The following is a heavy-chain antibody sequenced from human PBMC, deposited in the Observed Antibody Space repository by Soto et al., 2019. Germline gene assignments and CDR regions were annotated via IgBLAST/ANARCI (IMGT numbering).Heavy chain of an antibody. D-gene: IGHD2-2*01. J-gene: IGHJ6*02. CDR1: GGTFSSFA. CDR3: AREDIVVVPAARIGAYYYYGMDV. CDR2: IIPIFGTA. V-gene: IGHV1-69*13. Sequence: SVKVSCKASGGTFSSFAISWVRQAPGQGLEWMGGIIPIFGTANYAQKFQGRVTITADESTSTAYMELSSLRSEDTAVYYCAREDIVVVPAARIGAYYYYGMDVWGQGTTVTVSS.